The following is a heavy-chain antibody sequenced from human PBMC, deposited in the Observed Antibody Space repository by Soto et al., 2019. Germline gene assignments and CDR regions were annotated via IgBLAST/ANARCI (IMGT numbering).Heavy chain of an antibody. CDR2: IFYDGYT. V-gene: IGHV4-39*01. Sequence: QVQLQESGPGLVMPSETLSLTCTVSGDSISGSPYFWGWIRQPPGKRLEWIGSIFYDGYTLYTPSLKSRVPISVDTSKTQFSLKLTSVAAADTAIYFCARLQAAVPHYWGQGILVTVSS. J-gene: IGHJ4*02. D-gene: IGHD6-13*01. CDR1: GDSISGSPYF. CDR3: ARLQAAVPHY.